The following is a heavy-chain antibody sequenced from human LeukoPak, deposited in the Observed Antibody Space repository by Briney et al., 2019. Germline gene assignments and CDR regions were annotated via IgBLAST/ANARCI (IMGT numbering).Heavy chain of an antibody. Sequence: PGGSLRLSCAVSGFTFSRYWMTWVRQAPGGGLEWVANIKQDGSEKNYVDSVKGRFTISRVNAKISLYLQMNSLRGDDTAVYYCARASTVATGWLDSWGQGTLVTVSS. CDR1: GFTFSRYW. V-gene: IGHV3-7*01. CDR3: ARASTVATGWLDS. J-gene: IGHJ5*01. D-gene: IGHD4-17*01. CDR2: IKQDGSEK.